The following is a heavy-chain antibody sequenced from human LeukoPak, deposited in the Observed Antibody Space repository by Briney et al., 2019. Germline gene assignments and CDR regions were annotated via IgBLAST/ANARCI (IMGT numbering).Heavy chain of an antibody. CDR2: IYYRGNA. D-gene: IGHD6-6*01. V-gene: IGHV4-59*08. CDR3: ARVLSSSSKVFDY. J-gene: IGHJ4*02. Sequence: SETLSLTCADLGGSLNSYYWSWIRQPPGKGLEWIGYIYYRGNANYNPSFKRRVTISVHTSKNEFSLKLSSVTAADTAIYYCARVLSSSSKVFDYWGQGTLVTVSS. CDR1: GGSLNSYY.